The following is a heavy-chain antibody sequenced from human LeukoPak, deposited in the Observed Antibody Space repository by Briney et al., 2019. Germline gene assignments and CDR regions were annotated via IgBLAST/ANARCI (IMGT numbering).Heavy chain of an antibody. CDR3: ARLYSSSFPLY. CDR1: GXSISSYY. J-gene: IGHJ4*02. D-gene: IGHD6-6*01. Sequence: SETLSLTCTVSGXSISSYYWSWLRQPPGKGLEWIGYIYYSGSTNYNPSLKSRVTISVDTSKNHFSLKLSSVTAADTAVYYCARLYSSSFPLYWGQGTLVTVSS. CDR2: IYYSGST. V-gene: IGHV4-59*08.